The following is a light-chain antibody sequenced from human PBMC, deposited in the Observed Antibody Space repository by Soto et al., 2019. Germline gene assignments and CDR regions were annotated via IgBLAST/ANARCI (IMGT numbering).Light chain of an antibody. Sequence: DIVMTQSPDSLAVSLGERATIHCKSSQTVFYSANNRNYLAWYQQKPGQPPKLLLYRASIRESGVPERFSGSGSGTDFTLTISSLQAEDVAVYYCQQYYGTPYTFGQGTKLEI. J-gene: IGKJ2*01. V-gene: IGKV4-1*01. CDR1: QTVFYSANNRNY. CDR2: RAS. CDR3: QQYYGTPYT.